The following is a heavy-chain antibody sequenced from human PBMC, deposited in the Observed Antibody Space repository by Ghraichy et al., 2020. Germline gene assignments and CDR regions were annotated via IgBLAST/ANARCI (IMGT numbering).Heavy chain of an antibody. CDR2: IIPIFGTA. D-gene: IGHD5-12*01. CDR1: GGTFSSYA. J-gene: IGHJ6*02. V-gene: IGHV1-69*13. Sequence: SVKVSCKASGGTFSSYAISWVRQAPGQGLEWMGGIIPIFGTANYAQKFQGRVTITADESTSTAYMELSSLRSEDTAVYYCARGLSVGYSGYDPSLPYYYYGMDVWGQGTTVTVSS. CDR3: ARGLSVGYSGYDPSLPYYYYGMDV.